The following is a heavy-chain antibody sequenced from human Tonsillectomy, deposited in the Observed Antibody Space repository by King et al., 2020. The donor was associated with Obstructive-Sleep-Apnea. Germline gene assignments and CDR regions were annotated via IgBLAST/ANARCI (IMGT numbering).Heavy chain of an antibody. CDR2: ISGIGSAI. CDR1: GFSISDYY. Sequence: QLVQSGGGLVKPGGSLRLSCAASGFSISDYYMSWFRQAPGKGLEWISYISGIGSAIYYVDSVRGRFTISRDNARNSLHLQMNSLRVEDTAVYYCASESDSSGRFFDYWGQGTLVTVSS. J-gene: IGHJ4*02. V-gene: IGHV3-11*01. D-gene: IGHD6-19*01. CDR3: ASESDSSGRFFDY.